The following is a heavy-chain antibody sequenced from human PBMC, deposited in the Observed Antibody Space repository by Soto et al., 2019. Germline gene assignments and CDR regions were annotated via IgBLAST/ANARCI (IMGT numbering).Heavy chain of an antibody. CDR1: GGSISSYY. V-gene: IGHV4-59*08. CDR2: IYYSGST. D-gene: IGHD3-10*01. CDR3: ARHKGYYGSGSYYSLKSGWFDP. Sequence: QVQLQESGPGLVKPSETLSLTCTVSGGSISSYYWSWIRQPPGKGLEWIGYIYYSGSTNYNPSLKSRVTISVDTSKNQFSLKLSSVTAADTAVYYCARHKGYYGSGSYYSLKSGWFDPWGHGTLVTVSS. J-gene: IGHJ5*02.